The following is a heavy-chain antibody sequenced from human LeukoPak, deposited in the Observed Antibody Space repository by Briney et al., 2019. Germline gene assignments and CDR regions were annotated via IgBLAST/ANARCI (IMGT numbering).Heavy chain of an antibody. Sequence: PSETLSLTCAVYGGSFSGYYLSWIRQPPGKGLEWIGEINHSGSTNYNPSLKSRVTISVDTSKNQFSLKLSSVTAADTAVYYCARIIAVAGTLAFDYWGQGTLVTVSS. CDR3: ARIIAVAGTLAFDY. CDR2: INHSGST. V-gene: IGHV4-34*01. CDR1: GGSFSGYY. D-gene: IGHD6-19*01. J-gene: IGHJ4*02.